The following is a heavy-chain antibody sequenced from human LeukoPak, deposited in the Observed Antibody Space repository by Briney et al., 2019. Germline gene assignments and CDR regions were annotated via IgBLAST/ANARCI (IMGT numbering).Heavy chain of an antibody. D-gene: IGHD1-26*01. CDR3: ARVRSGSYQYYFDY. CDR1: GGSISSSSYY. V-gene: IGHV4-39*07. CDR2: IYYSGRT. Sequence: SETLSLTCTVSGGSISSSSYYWGWIRQPPGKGLEWIGSIYYSGRTYYNPSLKSRGTISLDTSKNQFSLKLSSVTAADTAVYYCARVRSGSYQYYFDYWGQGTLVTVSS. J-gene: IGHJ4*02.